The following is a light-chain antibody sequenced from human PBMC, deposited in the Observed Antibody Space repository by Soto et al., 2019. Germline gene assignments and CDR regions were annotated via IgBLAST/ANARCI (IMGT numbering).Light chain of an antibody. J-gene: IGKJ1*01. CDR1: QSISSY. Sequence: DIQMTQSPSSLSATVGDSVTITCRASQSISSYLNWYQQKPGKAPKLLIYAASSLQSGVQSRFSGSGSGTDFTLTNSSLQPEDFATYYCQQSYSTPWTFGQGTKVEIK. CDR2: AAS. V-gene: IGKV1-39*01. CDR3: QQSYSTPWT.